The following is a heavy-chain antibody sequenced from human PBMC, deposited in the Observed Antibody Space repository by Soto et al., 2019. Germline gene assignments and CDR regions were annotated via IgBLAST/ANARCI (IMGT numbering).Heavy chain of an antibody. D-gene: IGHD3-3*01. V-gene: IGHV4-59*01. CDR3: ARVTIFGVVPYYFDY. J-gene: IGHJ4*02. Sequence: ETLSLTCTVSGGSISSYYWSWIRQPPGKGLEWIGYINYSGSTNYNPSLKSRVTISVDTSKNQFSLKLSSVTAADTAVYYCARVTIFGVVPYYFDYWGQGTLVTVSS. CDR1: GGSISSYY. CDR2: INYSGST.